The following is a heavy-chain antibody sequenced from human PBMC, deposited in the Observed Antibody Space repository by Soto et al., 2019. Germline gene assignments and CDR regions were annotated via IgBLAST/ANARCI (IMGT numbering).Heavy chain of an antibody. V-gene: IGHV3-9*01. CDR3: VKSWGVFGSASFFDH. D-gene: IGHD3-16*01. CDR1: GFTFDDYA. CDR2: ISWNSGGI. J-gene: IGHJ4*02. Sequence: EVQLVESGGGLVQPGRSMRLSCAGSGFTFDDYAMHWVRQVPGKGLEWVSGISWNSGGIGFADSVKGRFTISRDNATNSLYLQMNSLRPEDTALYYCVKSWGVFGSASFFDHWGKGTLVTVSS.